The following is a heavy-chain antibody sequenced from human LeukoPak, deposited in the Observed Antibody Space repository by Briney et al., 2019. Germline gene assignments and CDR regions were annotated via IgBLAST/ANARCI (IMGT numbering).Heavy chain of an antibody. CDR2: INPDSGGT. J-gene: IGHJ6*03. Sequence: GASVKISCKASGYTFTDYYMHWVRQAPGQGLEWMGWINPDSGGTNYAQKFQGRVTMTRDTSITTAYMELSRLTSDDTAVYYCASGYSDYADYYNYYMDVWGKGTTVTVSS. V-gene: IGHV1-2*02. CDR3: ASGYSDYADYYNYYMDV. CDR1: GYTFTDYY. D-gene: IGHD4-11*01.